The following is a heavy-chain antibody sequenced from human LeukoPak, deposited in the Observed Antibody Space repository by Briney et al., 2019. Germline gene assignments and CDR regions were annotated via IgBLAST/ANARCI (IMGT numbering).Heavy chain of an antibody. CDR2: IYYSGST. D-gene: IGHD3-22*01. V-gene: IGHV4-39*07. CDR3: ARDPYYYDSSGYSNYYYGMDV. Sequence: PSETLSLTCTVSGGSISSSSYYWGWIRQPPGKGLEWIGSIYYSGSTYYNPSLKSRVTISVDTSKNQFSLKLSSVTAADTAVYYCARDPYYYDSSGYSNYYYGMDVWGQGTTVTVSS. CDR1: GGSISSSSYY. J-gene: IGHJ6*02.